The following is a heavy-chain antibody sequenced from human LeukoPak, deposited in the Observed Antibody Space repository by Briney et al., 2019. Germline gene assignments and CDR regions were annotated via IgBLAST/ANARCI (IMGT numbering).Heavy chain of an antibody. CDR2: IWYDGSNK. V-gene: IGHV3-33*01. Sequence: GGSLRLSCAASGFTFSSYGMHWVRQAPGKGLEWVAVIWYDGSNKYCADSVKGRFTISRDNPNNTLYLQMHSLRAEDTAVYYCAREISRFGIWGQGTLVTVSS. CDR3: AREISRFGI. D-gene: IGHD3-16*01. CDR1: GFTFSSYG. J-gene: IGHJ4*02.